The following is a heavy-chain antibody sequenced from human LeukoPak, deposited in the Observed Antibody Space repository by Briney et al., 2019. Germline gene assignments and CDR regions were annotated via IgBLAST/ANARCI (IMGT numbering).Heavy chain of an antibody. CDR3: ARDPLVGSGWYENYFDY. CDR1: GFTFSTYA. V-gene: IGHV3-30-3*01. J-gene: IGHJ4*02. CDR2: ISYDGSNK. D-gene: IGHD6-19*01. Sequence: PGGSLRLSCAGSGFTFSTYAMHWVRQAPGKGLEWVAVISYDGSNKYYADSVKGRFTISRDNSKNTLYLQMNSLRAEDTAVYYCARDPLVGSGWYENYFDYWGQGTLVTVSS.